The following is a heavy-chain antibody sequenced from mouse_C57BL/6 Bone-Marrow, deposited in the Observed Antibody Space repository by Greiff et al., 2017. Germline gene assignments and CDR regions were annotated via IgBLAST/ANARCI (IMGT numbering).Heavy chain of an antibody. V-gene: IGHV1-69*01. J-gene: IGHJ2*01. D-gene: IGHD2-14*01. Sequence: QVQLQQPGAELVMPGASVKLSCKASGYTFTSYWMHWVKQRPGQGLEWIGEIDPSDSYTNYNQKFKGKSTLTVDKSSSTAYMQLSSLTSEDSAVYYCARRGTPYYLDYWGQGTTLTVSS. CDR3: ARRGTPYYLDY. CDR2: IDPSDSYT. CDR1: GYTFTSYW.